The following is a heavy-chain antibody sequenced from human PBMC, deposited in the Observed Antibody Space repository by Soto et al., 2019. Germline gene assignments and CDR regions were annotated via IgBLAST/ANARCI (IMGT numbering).Heavy chain of an antibody. Sequence: ASAKLACPXSGYTFTSFGISWVRQAPGQGLEWMGWNSAYNGNTIYARKLQCRVTMPTDTSKSTAYMEQRSLRSDDTAVYYCARSSGSTQVPYYNYGMDVWVQGTTVTVSS. V-gene: IGHV1-18*01. CDR1: GYTFTSFG. CDR2: NSAYNGNT. CDR3: ARSSGSTQVPYYNYGMDV. D-gene: IGHD1-26*01. J-gene: IGHJ6*02.